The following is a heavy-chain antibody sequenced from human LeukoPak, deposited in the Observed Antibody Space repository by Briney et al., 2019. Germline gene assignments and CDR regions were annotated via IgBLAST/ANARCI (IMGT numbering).Heavy chain of an antibody. J-gene: IGHJ4*02. D-gene: IGHD2-2*01. CDR2: INPNSGGT. V-gene: IGHV1-2*02. CDR1: GYTFTDYY. CDR3: AREGRGVPASMTDFDF. Sequence: ASVKVSCKASGYTFTDYYTHWVRQAPGQGLEWMGWINPNSGGTNYAQKFQGRVTMTRDTSINTAYMELSRLTSDDTAVYYCAREGRGVPASMTDFDFWGQGTLVTVSS.